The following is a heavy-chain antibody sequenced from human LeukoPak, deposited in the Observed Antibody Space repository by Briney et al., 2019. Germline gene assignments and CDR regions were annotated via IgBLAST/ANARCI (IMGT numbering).Heavy chain of an antibody. D-gene: IGHD3-10*01. CDR3: ARGSPYYYGATHSFDY. CDR1: GGSFSGYY. Sequence: SSETLSLTCAVYGGSFSGYYWNWIRQPPGKGLEWIGEINHSGSTNYNPSLKSRVTISVDTSKNQFSLKLSSVTAADTAVYYCARGSPYYYGATHSFDYWGQGTLVTVSS. J-gene: IGHJ4*02. CDR2: INHSGST. V-gene: IGHV4-34*01.